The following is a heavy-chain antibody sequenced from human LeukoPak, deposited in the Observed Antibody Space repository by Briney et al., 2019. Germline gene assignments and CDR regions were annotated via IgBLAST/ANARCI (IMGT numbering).Heavy chain of an antibody. CDR1: GITFGNNW. J-gene: IGHJ5*02. CDR3: ARDVPHNWCDT. Sequence: GGSLRLSCAASGITFGNNWMHWVRQGPGKGLVWISRINSDGGGAIYADSVKGRFTVSRDNAKNTLYLQMNSLRAEDTAVYYCARDVPHNWCDTWGQGTLVTVSS. V-gene: IGHV3-74*01. CDR2: INSDGGGA.